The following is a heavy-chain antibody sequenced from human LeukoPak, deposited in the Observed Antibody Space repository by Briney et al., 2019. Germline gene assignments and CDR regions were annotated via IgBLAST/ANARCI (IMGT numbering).Heavy chain of an antibody. CDR1: GYSFTSYW. D-gene: IGHD1-14*01. CDR3: AGHFPDKDAYFDY. Sequence: GESLKISCKGSGYSFTSYWIGWVRQMPGKGLEWMGIIYPGDSDTRYSPSFQGQVTISADKSISTAYLQWSSLKASDTAMYYCAGHFPDKDAYFDYWGKETLVTVSS. J-gene: IGHJ4*02. CDR2: IYPGDSDT. V-gene: IGHV5-51*01.